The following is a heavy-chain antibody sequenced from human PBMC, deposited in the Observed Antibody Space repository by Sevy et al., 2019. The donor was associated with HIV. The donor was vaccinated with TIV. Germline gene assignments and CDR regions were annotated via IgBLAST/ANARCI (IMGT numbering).Heavy chain of an antibody. CDR1: GFTFSSYE. D-gene: IGHD5-12*01. CDR3: ARDDRGYSGYDRGNFDY. CDR2: ISSSGSTI. V-gene: IGHV3-48*03. Sequence: GGSLRLSCAASGFTFSSYEMNWVRQAPGKGLEWVSYISSSGSTIYYADSVKGRFTISRDNAKNSLFLQMNSLRAEDTAVYYCARDDRGYSGYDRGNFDYWGQGTLVTVSS. J-gene: IGHJ4*02.